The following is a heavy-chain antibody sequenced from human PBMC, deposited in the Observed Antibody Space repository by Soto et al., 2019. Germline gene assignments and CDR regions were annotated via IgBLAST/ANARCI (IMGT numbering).Heavy chain of an antibody. CDR1: GGTFSSYA. J-gene: IGHJ1*01. V-gene: IGHV1-69*13. CDR3: ARDRRRTNGYFQH. Sequence: ASAKVSCKASGGTFSSYAISWVRQAPGQGLEWMGGIIPIFGTANYAQKFQGRVTITADESTSTAYMELSSLRSEDTAVYYCARDRRRTNGYFQHWGQGTLVTVSS. CDR2: IIPIFGTA.